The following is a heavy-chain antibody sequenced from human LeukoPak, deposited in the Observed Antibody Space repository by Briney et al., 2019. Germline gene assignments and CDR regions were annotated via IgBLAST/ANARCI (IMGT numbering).Heavy chain of an antibody. CDR1: GYFSTSYY. D-gene: IGHD5-12*01. J-gene: IGHJ3*01. CDR3: ARQVATKGEWAFDV. Sequence: SETLSLTCTVSGYFSTSYYWGWIRQPPGKGLEWIASIRHDGHTYYNASLKSQVTISIDMSRNQFSLKLNSLTAADTAVYYCARQVATKGEWAFDVWGQGAMVTVSS. CDR2: IRHDGHT. V-gene: IGHV4-38-2*02.